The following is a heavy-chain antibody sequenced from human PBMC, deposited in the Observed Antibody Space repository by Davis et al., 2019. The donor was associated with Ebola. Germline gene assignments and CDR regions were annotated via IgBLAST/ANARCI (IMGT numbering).Heavy chain of an antibody. J-gene: IGHJ4*02. Sequence: PGGSLRLSCTASGFAFSNYNMNWVRQAPGKGLAWVSSITTHGWSTYYADSVKGRFIISRDNAKNSLFLQMHSLRGDDTAVYFCARDTPISSRSDWWGQGTLVTVSS. CDR1: GFAFSNYN. CDR3: ARDTPISSRSDW. V-gene: IGHV3-48*01. CDR2: ITTHGWST. D-gene: IGHD2-15*01.